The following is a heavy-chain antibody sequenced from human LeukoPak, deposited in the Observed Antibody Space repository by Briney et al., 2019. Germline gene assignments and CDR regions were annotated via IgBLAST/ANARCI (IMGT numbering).Heavy chain of an antibody. CDR2: IYYSGST. V-gene: IGHV4-59*01. CDR1: GGSISSYY. D-gene: IGHD1-26*01. CDR3: ARGLWELRVSAFDI. Sequence: SETLSLICTVSGGSISSYYWRWIRQPPGKRLEGIGYIYYSGSTNYNPSLKSRVTISVDTSKNQFSLKLSSVTAADTAVYYCARGLWELRVSAFDIWGQGTMVTVSS. J-gene: IGHJ3*02.